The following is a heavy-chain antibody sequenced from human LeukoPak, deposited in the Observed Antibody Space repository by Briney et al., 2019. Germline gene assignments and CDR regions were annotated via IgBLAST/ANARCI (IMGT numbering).Heavy chain of an antibody. V-gene: IGHV3-21*01. CDR2: ISSSSSYI. D-gene: IGHD4/OR15-4a*01. CDR3: AREGAPSDAFDI. CDR1: GFTLSSYS. Sequence: GGSLRLSCAASGFTLSSYSMNWVRQAPGKGLEWVSSISSSSSYIYYADSVKGRFTISRDNAKNSLYLQMNSLRAEDTAVYYCAREGAPSDAFDIWGQGTMVTVSS. J-gene: IGHJ3*02.